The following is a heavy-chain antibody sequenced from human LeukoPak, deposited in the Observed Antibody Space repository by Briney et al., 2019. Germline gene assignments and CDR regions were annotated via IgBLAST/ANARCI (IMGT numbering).Heavy chain of an antibody. D-gene: IGHD3-22*01. Sequence: GGSLRLSCAASGFIFTRFNMNWVRQAPGKGLELVSSITTSGTYIYYAESVKGRFTISRDNAKNSLYLQMNSLRAEDTAVYYCARPFYYDSNGGEGMDVWGQGTTVTVSS. CDR2: ITTSGTYI. CDR3: ARPFYYDSNGGEGMDV. J-gene: IGHJ6*02. V-gene: IGHV3-21*06. CDR1: GFIFTRFN.